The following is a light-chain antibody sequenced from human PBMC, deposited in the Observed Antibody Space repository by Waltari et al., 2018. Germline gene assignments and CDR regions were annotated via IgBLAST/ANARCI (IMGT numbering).Light chain of an antibody. Sequence: SYESTHPPSVSVSPRQTATLTCSGNKLGPRYLSSYQQRPGQSPSVVLYQDSKRPSGIPGRFAGSTSGNTATLTISGNQAVDEADYFCQAWDYNTAMFGGGTRLTVL. CDR1: KLGPRY. J-gene: IGLJ3*02. CDR3: QAWDYNTAM. CDR2: QDS. V-gene: IGLV3-1*01.